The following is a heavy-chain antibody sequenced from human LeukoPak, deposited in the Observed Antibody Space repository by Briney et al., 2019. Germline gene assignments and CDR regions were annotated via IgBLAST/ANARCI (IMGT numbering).Heavy chain of an antibody. J-gene: IGHJ4*02. D-gene: IGHD6-13*01. CDR2: IYHSGST. V-gene: IGHV4-4*02. CDR1: GGSINNDNW. Sequence: SETLSLTCAVSGGSINNDNWWSWVRQPPGKGLEWIGEIYHSGSTNYNPSLKSRVTISVDKSKNQFSLKLSSVTAADTAVYYCARRVHSSSWSSYFDYWGQETLVTVSS. CDR3: ARRVHSSSWSSYFDY.